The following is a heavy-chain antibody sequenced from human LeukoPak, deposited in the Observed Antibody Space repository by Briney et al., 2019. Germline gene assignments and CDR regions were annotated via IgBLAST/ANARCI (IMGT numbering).Heavy chain of an antibody. CDR1: GGSFSGYF. Sequence: SETLSLTCAVYGGSFSGYFWSWVRRPPGKGMEWIGEIHHSGSTNYSPSLKSRVTISVDTSKNQFSLKLNSVTAADTAVYYCARDLVRHFDWWGQGTLVTVSS. V-gene: IGHV4-34*01. D-gene: IGHD2-8*02. CDR2: IHHSGST. J-gene: IGHJ4*02. CDR3: ARDLVRHFDW.